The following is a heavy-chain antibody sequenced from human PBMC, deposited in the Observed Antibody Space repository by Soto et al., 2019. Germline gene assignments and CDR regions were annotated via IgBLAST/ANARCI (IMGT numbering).Heavy chain of an antibody. CDR1: GFTFSSYW. J-gene: IGHJ6*02. CDR2: IKQDGSEK. D-gene: IGHD3-3*01. CDR3: ARDHYDFWSGYYYYYGMDV. Sequence: EVQLVESGGGLVQPGGSLRLSCAASGFTFSSYWMSWVRQAPGKGLEWVANIKQDGSEKYYVDSVKGRFTISRDNAKNSLYLQMNSLRAEDTAVYYCARDHYDFWSGYYYYYGMDVWGQGTTVTVSS. V-gene: IGHV3-7*01.